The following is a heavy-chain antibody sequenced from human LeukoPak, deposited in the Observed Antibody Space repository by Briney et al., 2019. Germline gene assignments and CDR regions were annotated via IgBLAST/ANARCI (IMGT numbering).Heavy chain of an antibody. CDR2: IKSKTDGGTT. Sequence: GGSLRLSCAASGFTFSNAWMSWVRQAPGKGLEWVGRIKSKTDGGTTDYAAPVKGRFTISRDDSKNTLYLQMNSLKTEDTAVYYCTTRHSVVGATTVSDYWGQGTLVTVSS. D-gene: IGHD1-26*01. J-gene: IGHJ4*02. CDR3: TTRHSVVGATTVSDY. V-gene: IGHV3-15*01. CDR1: GFTFSNAW.